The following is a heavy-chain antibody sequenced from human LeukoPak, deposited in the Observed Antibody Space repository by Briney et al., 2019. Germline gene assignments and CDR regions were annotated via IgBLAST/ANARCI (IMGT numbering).Heavy chain of an antibody. V-gene: IGHV4-4*02. Sequence: SGTLSLTCAVSGGSISSSNWWSWVRQPPGKGLEWIGEIYHSGSTNYNPSLKSRVTISVDKSKNQFSLKLSSVTAADTAVYYCATLIAAAGDTFDAFDIWGQGTMVTVSS. CDR2: IYHSGST. CDR1: GGSISSSNW. J-gene: IGHJ3*02. D-gene: IGHD6-13*01. CDR3: ATLIAAAGDTFDAFDI.